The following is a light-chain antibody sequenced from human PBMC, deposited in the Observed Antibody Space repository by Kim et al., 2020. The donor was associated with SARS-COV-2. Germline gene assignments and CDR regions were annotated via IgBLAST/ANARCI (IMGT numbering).Light chain of an antibody. CDR2: DVT. CDR1: NSDIGGYNY. J-gene: IGLJ3*02. CDR3: CSYAGTYTWV. Sequence: QSVTISCTGTNSDIGGYNYVSWFQQHPGKAPKLMIYDVTKRPSGVPDRFSGSKSGNTASLTISGLQAEDEADYYCCSYAGTYTWVFGGGTKLTVL. V-gene: IGLV2-11*03.